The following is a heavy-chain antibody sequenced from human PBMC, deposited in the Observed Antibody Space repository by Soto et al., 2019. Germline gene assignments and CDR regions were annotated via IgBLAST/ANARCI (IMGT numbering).Heavy chain of an antibody. Sequence: ESGGGVVQPGRSLRLSCAASGFTFSSYGMHWVRQAPGEGLEWVAVIWYDGSNKYYADSVKGRFTISRDNSKNTLYLQMNSLRAEDTAVYYCASLYYYGSGTPDYWGQGTLVTVPS. CDR2: IWYDGSNK. CDR3: ASLYYYGSGTPDY. V-gene: IGHV3-33*01. D-gene: IGHD3-10*01. J-gene: IGHJ4*02. CDR1: GFTFSSYG.